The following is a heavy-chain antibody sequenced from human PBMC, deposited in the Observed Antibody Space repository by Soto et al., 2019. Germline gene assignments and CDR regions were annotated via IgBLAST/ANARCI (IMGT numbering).Heavy chain of an antibody. Sequence: QVHLVQSGAEVKKPGASVKVSCKASGCTFTSYGITWVRQAPGQGLEWMGWISAHNGNTDYAQKLQGRVIVTRDTSTSTAYMELRRLISDDTAVYFCARGRYGDYWGQGALVTVSS. CDR1: GCTFTSYG. V-gene: IGHV1-18*01. CDR2: ISAHNGNT. CDR3: ARGRYGDY. D-gene: IGHD1-1*01. J-gene: IGHJ4*02.